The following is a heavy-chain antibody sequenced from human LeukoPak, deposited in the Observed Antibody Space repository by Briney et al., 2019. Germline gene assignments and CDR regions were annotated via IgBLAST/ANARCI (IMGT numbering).Heavy chain of an antibody. Sequence: SVKVSCKASGGTFSSYAISWVRQAPGQGLEWMGGIIPIFGTANYAQKFQGRVTIAADESTSTAYMELSSLRSEDTAVYYCARGYYYGSGREDGMDVWGKGTTVTVSS. CDR1: GGTFSSYA. V-gene: IGHV1-69*13. J-gene: IGHJ6*04. D-gene: IGHD3-10*01. CDR3: ARGYYYGSGREDGMDV. CDR2: IIPIFGTA.